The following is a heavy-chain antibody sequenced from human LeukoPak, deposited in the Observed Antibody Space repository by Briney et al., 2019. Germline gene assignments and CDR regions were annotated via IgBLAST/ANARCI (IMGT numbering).Heavy chain of an antibody. CDR2: ISNDGGRQ. D-gene: IGHD6-19*01. V-gene: IGHV3-30*03. CDR3: AREGYSSGRSPAFDI. CDR1: GFTFSSYS. Sequence: PGGSLRLSCAASGFTFSSYSMNWVRQAPGKGLEWVASISNDGGRQHYVDSVKGRFTISRDNSKNTVDLQMNSLRVEDTGVYYCAREGYSSGRSPAFDIWGQGTMVTVSS. J-gene: IGHJ3*02.